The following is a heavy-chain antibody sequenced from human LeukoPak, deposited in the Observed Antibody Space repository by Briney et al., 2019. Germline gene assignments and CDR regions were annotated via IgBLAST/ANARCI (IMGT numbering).Heavy chain of an antibody. CDR2: ISYDGSNK. CDR1: GFTFSDYS. CDR3: ARAGGGRRMIAFDY. Sequence: PGRSLRLSCAASGFTFSDYSMHWVRQAPGKGLERVAVISYDGSNKYYADSVKGRFTISRDNSKNTLYLQMNSLRAEDTAVYYCARAGGGRRMIAFDYWGQGTLVTVSS. J-gene: IGHJ4*02. V-gene: IGHV3-30*04. D-gene: IGHD3-16*01.